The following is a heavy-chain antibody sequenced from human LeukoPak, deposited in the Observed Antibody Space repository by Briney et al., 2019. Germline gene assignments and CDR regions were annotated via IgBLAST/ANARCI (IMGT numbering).Heavy chain of an antibody. D-gene: IGHD2-21*02. V-gene: IGHV3-64*01. CDR2: ISSNGGST. J-gene: IGHJ4*02. CDR3: ARDPCGGDCYFDY. Sequence: PGGSLRLSCAASGFTFSSYAMHWVRQAPGKGLEYVSAISSNGGSTYYANSVKGRFTISRDNSKNTLYLQMGSLRAEDMAVYYCARDPCGGDCYFDYWGQGTLVTVSS. CDR1: GFTFSSYA.